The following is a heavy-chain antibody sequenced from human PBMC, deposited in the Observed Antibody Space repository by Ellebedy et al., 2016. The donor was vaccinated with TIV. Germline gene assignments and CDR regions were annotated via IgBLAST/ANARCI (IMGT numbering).Heavy chain of an antibody. CDR1: GYSFTSYW. V-gene: IGHV5-51*01. CDR3: ARQYGAYCGGDCYMTDY. D-gene: IGHD2-21*02. CDR2: IYPGDSDT. J-gene: IGHJ4*02. Sequence: GGSLRLXCKGSGYSFTSYWIGWVRQMPGKGLEWMGIIYPGDSDTRYSPSFQGQVTISADKSISTAYLQWSSLKASDTAMYYCARQYGAYCGGDCYMTDYWGQGTLVTVSS.